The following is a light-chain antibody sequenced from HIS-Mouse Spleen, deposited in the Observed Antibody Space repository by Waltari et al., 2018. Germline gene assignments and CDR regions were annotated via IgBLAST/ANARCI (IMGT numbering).Light chain of an antibody. CDR2: KDS. V-gene: IGLV3-25*03. Sequence: SYELTQPPSVSVSPGQTARITCSGDALPKQYAYLYQQKTGQAPVLVIYKDSGRPSGIPERFSGSSSGTTVTLTISGVQAEDEADYYCQSADSSGTYRVFGGGTKLTVL. CDR1: ALPKQY. CDR3: QSADSSGTYRV. J-gene: IGLJ3*02.